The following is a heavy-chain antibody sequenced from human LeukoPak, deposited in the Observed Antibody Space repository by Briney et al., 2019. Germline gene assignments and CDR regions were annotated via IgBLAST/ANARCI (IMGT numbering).Heavy chain of an antibody. J-gene: IGHJ4*02. D-gene: IGHD4-11*01. V-gene: IGHV4-38-2*02. CDR2: IYHSGST. Sequence: SETLSLTCTVSGYSISSGYYWGWIRQPPGKGLEWIGSIYHSGSTYYNPSLKSRVTISVDTSKNQFSLKLSSVTAADTAVYYCARAPPMTTFYFDYWGQGTLVTVSS. CDR1: GYSISSGYY. CDR3: ARAPPMTTFYFDY.